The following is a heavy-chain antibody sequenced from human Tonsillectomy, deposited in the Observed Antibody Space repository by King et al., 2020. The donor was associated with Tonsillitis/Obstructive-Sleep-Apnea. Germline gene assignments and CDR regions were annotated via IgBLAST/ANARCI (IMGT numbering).Heavy chain of an antibody. V-gene: IGHV4-34*01. J-gene: IGHJ6*03. CDR1: GGSFTGYY. CDR2: INHSGST. Sequence: VQLQQWGAGLLKPSETLSLTCAVYGGSFTGYYWSWIRQPPGKGLEWIGEINHSGSTNYNPSLKSRVTMSIDTSKNQFSLKLSSVTAADTAVYYCASPGWGGDCSPYYYYMDVWGKGTTVTVSS. CDR3: ASPGWGGDCSPYYYYMDV. D-gene: IGHD2-21*01.